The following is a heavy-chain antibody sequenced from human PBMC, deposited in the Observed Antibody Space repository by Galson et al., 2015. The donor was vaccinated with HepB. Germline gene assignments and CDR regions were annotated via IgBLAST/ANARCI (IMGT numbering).Heavy chain of an antibody. D-gene: IGHD6-19*01. V-gene: IGHV4-39*07. CDR1: GGSIISSSYY. J-gene: IGHJ6*02. CDR2: IYYTGIA. Sequence: ETLSLTCTVSGGSIISSSYYWVWIRQPPGKGLEWIATIYYTGIAYYNPSLESRVTISIDTSKNQFSLRLTSVTAADTALYFCARDRAGYYYYYGMDVWGQGTTVAISS. CDR3: ARDRAGYYYYYGMDV.